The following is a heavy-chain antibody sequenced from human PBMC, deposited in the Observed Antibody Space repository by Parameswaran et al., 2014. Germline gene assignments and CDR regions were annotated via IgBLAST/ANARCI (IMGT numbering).Heavy chain of an antibody. J-gene: IGHJ5*02. CDR1: GYTFTSYG. CDR3: ARDLRSATSFDP. CDR2: ISAYNGNT. Sequence: PSVKVSCKASGYTFTSYGISWVRQAPGQGLEWMGWISAYNGNTNYAQKLQGRVTMTTDTSTSTAYMELRSLRSDDTAVYYCARDLRSATSFDPWGQGTLVTVSS. V-gene: IGHV1-18*01. D-gene: IGHD1-26*01.